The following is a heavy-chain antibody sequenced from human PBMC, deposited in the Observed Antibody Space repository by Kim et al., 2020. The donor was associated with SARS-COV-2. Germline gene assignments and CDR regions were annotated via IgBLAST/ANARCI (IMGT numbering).Heavy chain of an antibody. CDR1: GFSLSTSGMC. D-gene: IGHD1-26*01. CDR3: ARTVVGGLNWYFDL. V-gene: IGHV2-70*11. Sequence: SGPTLVNPTQTLTLTCTFSGFSLSTSGMCVSWIRQPPGKALEWLARIDWDDGKYYSTSLKTRLTISKDTSKNQVVLTMTNMDPVDTATYYCARTVVGGLNWYFDLWGRGTLVTVSS. J-gene: IGHJ2*01. CDR2: IDWDDGK.